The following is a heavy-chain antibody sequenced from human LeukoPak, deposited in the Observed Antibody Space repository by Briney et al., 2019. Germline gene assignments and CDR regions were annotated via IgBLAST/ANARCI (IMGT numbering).Heavy chain of an antibody. CDR1: GFTFDDYG. Sequence: GGSLRLSCAASGFTFDDYGMSWVRQAPGKGLEWVSGINWSGGSTGYADSVKGRFTISRDNAKNSLYLQMNSLRAEDTALYYCARAGKYYYCYMDVWGKGTTVTVSS. V-gene: IGHV3-20*04. J-gene: IGHJ6*03. CDR3: ARAGKYYYCYMDV. CDR2: INWSGGST.